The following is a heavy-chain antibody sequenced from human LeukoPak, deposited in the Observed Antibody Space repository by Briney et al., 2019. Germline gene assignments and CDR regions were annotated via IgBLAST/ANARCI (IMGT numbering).Heavy chain of an antibody. CDR2: IIPIFGTA. CDR1: GGTFSSYA. CDR3: ARGLPAAIVWNWFDP. D-gene: IGHD2-2*01. Sequence: SVEVSCKASGGTFSSYAISWVRQAPGQGLEWMGGIIPIFGTANYAQKFQGRVTITADESTSTAYMELSSLRSEDTAVYYCARGLPAAIVWNWFDPWGQGTLVTVSS. J-gene: IGHJ5*02. V-gene: IGHV1-69*13.